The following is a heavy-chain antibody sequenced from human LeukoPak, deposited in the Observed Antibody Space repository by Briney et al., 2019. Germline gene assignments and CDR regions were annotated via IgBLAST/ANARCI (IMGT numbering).Heavy chain of an antibody. Sequence: SETLSLTCAVYGGSFSGYYWSWIRQPPGKGLEWIGYIYYSGSTNYNPSLKSRVTISVDTSKNQFSLKLSSVTAADTAVYYCAREAPWFDPWGQGTLVTVSS. CDR2: IYYSGST. CDR1: GGSFSGYY. CDR3: AREAPWFDP. J-gene: IGHJ5*02. V-gene: IGHV4-59*01.